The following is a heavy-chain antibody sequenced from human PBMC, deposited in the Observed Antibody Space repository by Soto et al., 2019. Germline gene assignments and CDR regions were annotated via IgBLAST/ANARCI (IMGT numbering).Heavy chain of an antibody. J-gene: IGHJ3*02. V-gene: IGHV3-21*01. CDR1: GFTFSSYS. D-gene: IGHD1-1*01. CDR3: ARDLPKNWNGVDFFNI. Sequence: PGGSLRLSCAASGFTFSSYSMNWVRQAPGKGLEWVSSISSSSSYIYYADSVKGRFTISRDNAKNSLYLQMNSLRAEDTAVYYYARDLPKNWNGVDFFNIGGQGKRVT. CDR2: ISSSSSYI.